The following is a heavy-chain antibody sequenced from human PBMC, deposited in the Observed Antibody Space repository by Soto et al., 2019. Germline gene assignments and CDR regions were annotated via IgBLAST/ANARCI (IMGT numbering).Heavy chain of an antibody. CDR2: IYYSGST. CDR3: ARDPFGYSGSGRREY. CDR1: GGSISSGGYY. V-gene: IGHV4-31*03. J-gene: IGHJ4*02. Sequence: PSGTLSLTCTVSGGSISSGGYYWSLILQHPGKGLEWIGYIYYSGSTYYNPSLKSRVTISVDTSKNQFSLKLSSVTAADTAVYYCARDPFGYSGSGRREYWGQGTLVTVSS. D-gene: IGHD6-6*01.